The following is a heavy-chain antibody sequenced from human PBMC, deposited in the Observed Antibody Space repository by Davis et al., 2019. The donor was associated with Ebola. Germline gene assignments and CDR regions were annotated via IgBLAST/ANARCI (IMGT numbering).Heavy chain of an antibody. CDR1: GFTFSGSA. D-gene: IGHD3-3*01. J-gene: IGHJ5*02. CDR2: IRSKANSYAT. CDR3: GGLRFLELDGIDP. V-gene: IGHV3-73*01. Sequence: GESLKISCAASGFTFSGSAMHWVRQASGQGLEWVGRIRSKANSYATAYAASVKGRFTISRDDSKNTAYLQMNSLRAEDTAVYYCGGLRFLELDGIDPWGQGTLVTVSS.